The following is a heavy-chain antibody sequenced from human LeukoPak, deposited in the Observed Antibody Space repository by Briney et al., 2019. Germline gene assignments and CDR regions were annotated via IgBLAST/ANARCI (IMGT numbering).Heavy chain of an antibody. J-gene: IGHJ5*02. CDR3: ARTDYDFWSGYYPNWFDP. CDR2: IYWNDDK. Sequence: ESGPTLAKPTQTLTLTCTFSGFSLSTSGVGVGWIRQPPGKALEWLALIYWNDDKRYSPSLKSRLTITKDTSKNQVVLTMTNMDPVDTATYYCARTDYDFWSGYYPNWFDPWGQGTLVTVSS. V-gene: IGHV2-5*01. D-gene: IGHD3-3*01. CDR1: GFSLSTSGVG.